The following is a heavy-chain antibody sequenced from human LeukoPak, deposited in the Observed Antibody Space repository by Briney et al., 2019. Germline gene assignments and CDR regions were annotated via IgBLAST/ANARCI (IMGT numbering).Heavy chain of an antibody. D-gene: IGHD3-16*02. CDR3: AKGRIMITFGGVIPNDAFDI. J-gene: IGHJ3*02. V-gene: IGHV3-23*01. CDR2: ISGSGGST. CDR1: GFTFSSYA. Sequence: GGSLRLSCAASGFTFSSYAMSWVRQAPGKGLEWASAISGSGGSTYYADSVKGRFTISRDNSKNTLYLQMNSLRAEDTAVYYCAKGRIMITFGGVIPNDAFDIWGQGTMVTVSS.